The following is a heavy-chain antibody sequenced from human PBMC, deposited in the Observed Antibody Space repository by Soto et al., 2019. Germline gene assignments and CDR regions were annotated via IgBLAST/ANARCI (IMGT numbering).Heavy chain of an antibody. V-gene: IGHV4-39*01. D-gene: IGHD2-2*01. J-gene: IGHJ3*02. CDR3: ARCREDIVVVPAIINLMHDAFDI. CDR1: GGSISSSSYY. CDR2: IYYSGST. Sequence: NPSETLSLTCTVSGGSISSSSYYWGWIRQPPGKGLEWIGSIYYSGSTYYNPSLKSRVTISVDTSKNQFSLKLSSVTAADTAVYYCARCREDIVVVPAIINLMHDAFDIWGQGTMVTVSS.